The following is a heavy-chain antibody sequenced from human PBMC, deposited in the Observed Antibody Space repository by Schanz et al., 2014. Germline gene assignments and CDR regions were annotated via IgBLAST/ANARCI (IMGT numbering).Heavy chain of an antibody. CDR1: GFTFGTYV. CDR3: AKSYDTSGYSGFDY. V-gene: IGHV3-23*04. D-gene: IGHD3-22*01. Sequence: EVQLVESGGGLVQPGGSLRLSCVASGFTFGTYVMDWVRQAPGKGLEWVAGITYNGDTPYYADSVRGRFTISRDNSRNTLYLQMDSLRTEDTAVYFCAKSYDTSGYSGFDYWGQGTLVTVSS. CDR2: ITYNGDTP. J-gene: IGHJ4*02.